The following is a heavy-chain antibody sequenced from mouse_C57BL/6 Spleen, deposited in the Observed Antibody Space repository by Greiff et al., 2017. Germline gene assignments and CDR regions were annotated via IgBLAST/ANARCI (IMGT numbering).Heavy chain of an antibody. V-gene: IGHV1-69*01. J-gene: IGHJ2*01. CDR1: GYTFTSYW. Sequence: QVQLQQPGAELVMPGASVKLSCKASGYTFTSYWMHWVKQRPGQGLEWIGEIDPSDSYTNYNQKFKGKSTLTVDKSSSTAYMQLSSLTSEDSAVYYCARWGDGPPFDYWGQGTTLTVSS. D-gene: IGHD2-3*01. CDR3: ARWGDGPPFDY. CDR2: IDPSDSYT.